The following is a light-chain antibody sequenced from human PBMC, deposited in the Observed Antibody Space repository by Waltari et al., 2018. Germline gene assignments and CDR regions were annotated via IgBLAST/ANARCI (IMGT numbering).Light chain of an antibody. V-gene: IGKV1-39*01. CDR2: AAF. CDR3: QQSYSTPLYT. J-gene: IGKJ2*01. CDR1: QSISNY. Sequence: DIQMTQSPSSLSASVGDRVTITCRASQSISNYLNWYQQKPGKVPNLLIYAAFSLQSGVSSRFSGSGSGTDFTLTISSLQPEDFATYYCQQSYSTPLYTFGQGTKLEIK.